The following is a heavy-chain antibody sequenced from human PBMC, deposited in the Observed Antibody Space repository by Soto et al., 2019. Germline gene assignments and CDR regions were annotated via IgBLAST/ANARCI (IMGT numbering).Heavy chain of an antibody. J-gene: IGHJ6*02. V-gene: IGHV3-21*01. CDR1: GGSVSSGSYY. CDR2: ISSSSSYI. CDR3: ARDYGHGSGSYGMDV. D-gene: IGHD3-10*01. Sequence: VQLQESGPGLVKPSETLSLTCTVSGGSVSSGSYYWSWIRQPPGKGLEWVSSISSSSSYIYYADSVKGRFTISRDNAKNSLYLQMNSLRAEDTAVYYCARDYGHGSGSYGMDVWGQGTTVTVSS.